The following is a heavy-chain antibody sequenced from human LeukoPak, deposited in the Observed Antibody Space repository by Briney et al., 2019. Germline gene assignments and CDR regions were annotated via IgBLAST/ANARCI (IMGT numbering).Heavy chain of an antibody. CDR1: GFTFSSYE. CDR3: ARVWAAYDMGTRSPTTDY. J-gene: IGHJ4*02. CDR2: ISSSGSTI. D-gene: IGHD3-9*01. V-gene: IGHV3-48*03. Sequence: PGGSLRLSCAASGFTFSSYEMNWVRQAPGKGLEWVSYISSSGSTIYYADSVKGRFTISRDNAKNSLYLQMNSLRAEDTAVYYCARVWAAYDMGTRSPTTDYWGQGTLVTVSS.